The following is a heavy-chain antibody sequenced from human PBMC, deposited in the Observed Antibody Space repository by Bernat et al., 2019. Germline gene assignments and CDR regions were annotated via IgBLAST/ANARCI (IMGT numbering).Heavy chain of an antibody. J-gene: IGHJ4*02. Sequence: QVQLVQSGAEVKKPGASVKVSCKASGYTFTGYYMHWVRQAPGQGLEWMGGNNPNSGGTNYAQKFQGWVTMTRDTSISTAYMELGRLRSDDTAVYYCAGGLGAPYYYDSSGYYYPFGYWGQGTLVTVSS. CDR2: NNPNSGGT. V-gene: IGHV1-2*04. CDR3: AGGLGAPYYYDSSGYYYPFGY. D-gene: IGHD3-22*01. CDR1: GYTFTGYY.